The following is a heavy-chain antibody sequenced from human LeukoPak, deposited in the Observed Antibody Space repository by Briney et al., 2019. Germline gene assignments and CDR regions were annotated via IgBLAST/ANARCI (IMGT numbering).Heavy chain of an antibody. D-gene: IGHD5-24*01. CDR1: GFTFSSYG. CDR3: ANIRDGYSNFDY. J-gene: IGHJ4*02. V-gene: IGHV3-30*18. Sequence: GGSLRLSRAASGFTFSSYGMHWVRQAPGKGLEWVAVISYDGSNKYYADSVKGRFTISRDNSKNTLYLQMNSLRAEDTAVYYCANIRDGYSNFDYWGQGTLVTVSS. CDR2: ISYDGSNK.